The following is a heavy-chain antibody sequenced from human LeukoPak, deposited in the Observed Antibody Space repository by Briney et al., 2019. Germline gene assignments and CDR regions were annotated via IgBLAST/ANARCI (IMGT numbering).Heavy chain of an antibody. D-gene: IGHD5-12*01. V-gene: IGHV1-2*02. Sequence: GASVKVSCKASGYTFTGYYMHWVRQAPGQGLEWMGWINPNSGGTNYAQKFQGRVTMTRDTSISTAYMELSRLRSDDTAVYYCAREAEYSGYAAVVASFDYWGQGTLVTVSS. CDR1: GYTFTGYY. J-gene: IGHJ4*02. CDR3: AREAEYSGYAAVVASFDY. CDR2: INPNSGGT.